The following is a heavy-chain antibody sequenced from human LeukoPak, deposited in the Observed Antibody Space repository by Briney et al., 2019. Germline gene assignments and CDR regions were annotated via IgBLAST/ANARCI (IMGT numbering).Heavy chain of an antibody. CDR3: ARGLVVVTATLIY. Sequence: GGSLRLSCAASGFTFSSYAMHWVRQAPGKGLEWVAVISYDGSNKYYADSVKGRFTISRDNSKNTLYLQMNSLRAEDTAVYYCARGLVVVTATLIYWGQGTLVTVSS. D-gene: IGHD2-21*02. V-gene: IGHV3-30*04. J-gene: IGHJ4*02. CDR2: ISYDGSNK. CDR1: GFTFSSYA.